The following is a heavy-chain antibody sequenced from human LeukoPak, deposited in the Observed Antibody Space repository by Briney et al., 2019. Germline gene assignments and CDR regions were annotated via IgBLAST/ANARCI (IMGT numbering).Heavy chain of an antibody. CDR3: ARVLDSSGYYTVPLGF. CDR1: GFTFSSYA. Sequence: PGGSLRLSCAASGFTFSSYAMHWVRQAPGKGLEYVSAISSNGGSTYYADSVKGRFTISRDNSKNTLYLQMGSLRAEDMAVYYCARVLDSSGYYTVPLGFWGQGTLVTVSS. J-gene: IGHJ4*02. D-gene: IGHD3-22*01. V-gene: IGHV3-64*02. CDR2: ISSNGGST.